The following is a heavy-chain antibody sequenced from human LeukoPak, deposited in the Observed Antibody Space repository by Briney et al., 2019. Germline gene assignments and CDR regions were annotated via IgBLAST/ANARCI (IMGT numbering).Heavy chain of an antibody. Sequence: PSETLSLTCAVYGGSFSGYYWSWIRQPPGKGLEWIGEINHSGSTNYNPSLKSRVTISVDTSKNQFSLKLSSVTAADTAVYYCARLDWGNYRPSGCDSWGQGTLVTVSS. CDR2: INHSGST. V-gene: IGHV4-34*01. D-gene: IGHD3-16*02. CDR3: ARLDWGNYRPSGCDS. J-gene: IGHJ4*02. CDR1: GGSFSGYY.